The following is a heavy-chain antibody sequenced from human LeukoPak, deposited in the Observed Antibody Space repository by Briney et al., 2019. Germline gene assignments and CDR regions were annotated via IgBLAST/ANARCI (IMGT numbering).Heavy chain of an antibody. V-gene: IGHV4-39*07. CDR2: IYYSGST. Sequence: PSETLSLTCTVSGGSISSSSYYWGWIRQPPGKGLEWIGSIYYSGSTYYNPSLKSRVTISVDTSKNQFSLKLSSVTAADTAVYYCARSRQRYDFWSGYLKGGDYYFDYWGQGTLVTVSS. J-gene: IGHJ4*02. CDR1: GGSISSSSYY. D-gene: IGHD3-3*01. CDR3: ARSRQRYDFWSGYLKGGDYYFDY.